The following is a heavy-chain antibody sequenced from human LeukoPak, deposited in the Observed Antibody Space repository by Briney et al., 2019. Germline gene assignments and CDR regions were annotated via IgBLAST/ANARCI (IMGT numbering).Heavy chain of an antibody. CDR1: GFTFSSYW. V-gene: IGHV3-7*01. J-gene: IGHJ6*02. D-gene: IGHD2-2*03. Sequence: GGSPRLSCAASGFTFSSYWMTWVRQAPGKGLEWAANIKQDGSEKYYVDSVKGRFTISRDNAKSSLYLQMNSLRAEDTAVYYCARDGFCSSTTCYVPDYYNMDVWGQGTTVTVSS. CDR3: ARDGFCSSTTCYVPDYYNMDV. CDR2: IKQDGSEK.